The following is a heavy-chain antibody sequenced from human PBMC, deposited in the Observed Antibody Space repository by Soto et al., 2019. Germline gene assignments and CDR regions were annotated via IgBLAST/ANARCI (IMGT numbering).Heavy chain of an antibody. D-gene: IGHD2-2*01. CDR3: ARGYCSSTSCSVHYGMDV. CDR1: GGTFSSYT. CDR2: IIPILGIA. V-gene: IGHV1-69*02. Sequence: QVQLVQSGAEVKKPGSSVKVSCKASGGTFSSYTISWVRQAPGQGLEWMGRIIPILGIANYAQKFQGRVKITADXXTXTXXMELRSLRSEDTGVYHCARGYCSSTSCSVHYGMDVWGQGTTVTVSS. J-gene: IGHJ6*02.